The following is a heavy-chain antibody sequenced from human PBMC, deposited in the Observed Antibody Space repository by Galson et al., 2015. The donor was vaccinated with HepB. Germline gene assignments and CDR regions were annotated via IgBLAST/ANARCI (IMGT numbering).Heavy chain of an antibody. V-gene: IGHV3-7*04. D-gene: IGHD3-22*01. Sequence: SLRLSCAASGFTFSSYWMSWVRQAPGKGLEWVANIKQDGSEKYYVDSVKGRFTISRDNAKNSLYLQMNSLRAEDTAVYYCARVYYNDSSGYYLPDSAFDIWGQGTMVTVSS. J-gene: IGHJ3*02. CDR3: ARVYYNDSSGYYLPDSAFDI. CDR2: IKQDGSEK. CDR1: GFTFSSYW.